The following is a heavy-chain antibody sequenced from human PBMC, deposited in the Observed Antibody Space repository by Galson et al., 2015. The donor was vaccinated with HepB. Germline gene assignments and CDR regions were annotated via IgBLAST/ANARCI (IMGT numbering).Heavy chain of an antibody. Sequence: ETLSLTCVVSGGSISSNNWWTWVRQPPGKGLEWIGEIYHSGTTSYNPSLKSRVTMSVDKSKNQFSLKLRSVTAADTAVYYCARGYGDYGRRVFDYWGPGTLVTVSS. J-gene: IGHJ4*02. CDR1: GGSISSNNW. CDR2: IYHSGTT. CDR3: ARGYGDYGRRVFDY. D-gene: IGHD4-17*01. V-gene: IGHV4-4*02.